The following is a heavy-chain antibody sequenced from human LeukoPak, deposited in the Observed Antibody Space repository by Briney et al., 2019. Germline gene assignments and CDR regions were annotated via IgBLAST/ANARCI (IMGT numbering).Heavy chain of an antibody. CDR1: GFTFSNYW. CDR2: INSDESST. CDR3: ARDLDYSTSSDNY. J-gene: IGHJ4*02. Sequence: PGGSLRLSCAASGFTFSNYWMHWVRQAPGKGLAWVSRINSDESSTSYADSVKGRFTISRDNAKNTLYLQMNSLRAEDTAVYYCARDLDYSTSSDNYWGQGTLVTVSS. D-gene: IGHD6-6*01. V-gene: IGHV3-74*01.